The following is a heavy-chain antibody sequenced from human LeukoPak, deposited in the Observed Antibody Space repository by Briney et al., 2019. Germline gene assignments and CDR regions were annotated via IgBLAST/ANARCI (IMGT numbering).Heavy chain of an antibody. CDR1: GGPFSGYY. Sequence: PSETLSLTCAVYGGPFSGYYWSWIRQPPGKGLEWIGEINHSGSTNYNPSLKSRVTISVDTSKNQFSLKLSSVTAADTAVYYCARKVLLWFGERNWFDPWGQGTLVTVSS. D-gene: IGHD3-10*01. CDR2: INHSGST. V-gene: IGHV4-34*01. CDR3: ARKVLLWFGERNWFDP. J-gene: IGHJ5*02.